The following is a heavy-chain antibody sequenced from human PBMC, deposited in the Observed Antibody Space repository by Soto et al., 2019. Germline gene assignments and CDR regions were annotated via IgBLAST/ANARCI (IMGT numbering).Heavy chain of an antibody. CDR2: IWFDGSKK. CDR1: GFTFSSYG. D-gene: IGHD6-13*01. CDR3: VRLRGVGAEQSMDF. V-gene: IGHV3-33*01. Sequence: PGGLLRLSCAASGFTFSSYGMHWVRQAPGKGLEWLAIIWFDGSKKYYADSVKGRFTISRDNSKSTLYVEMNSLRVEDTVVYYCVRLRGVGAEQSMDFWVQGTTVTVSS. J-gene: IGHJ6*02.